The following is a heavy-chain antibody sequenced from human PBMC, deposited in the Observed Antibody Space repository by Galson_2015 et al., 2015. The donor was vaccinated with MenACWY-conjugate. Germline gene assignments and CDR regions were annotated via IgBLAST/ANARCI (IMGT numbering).Heavy chain of an antibody. J-gene: IGHJ3*02. Sequence: SLRLSCAASGFTLSGYWMAWIRQAPGKGPEWVANINGDGSRINYVDSVKGRLTISRDNAQNSLFLQMNSLRVEDTALYYCARDDNPYCGGDCNSDAFDIWGQGTTVIVSS. CDR1: GFTLSGYW. CDR3: ARDDNPYCGGDCNSDAFDI. D-gene: IGHD2-21*02. V-gene: IGHV3-7*03. CDR2: INGDGSRI.